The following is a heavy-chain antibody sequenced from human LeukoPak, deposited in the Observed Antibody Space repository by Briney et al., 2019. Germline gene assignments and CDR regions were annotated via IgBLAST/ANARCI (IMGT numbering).Heavy chain of an antibody. V-gene: IGHV5-51*01. CDR3: AIIAVAGTRGFYYFDY. J-gene: IGHJ4*02. CDR1: GYSFTSYW. D-gene: IGHD6-19*01. Sequence: GESLKISCKGSGYSFTSYWIGWVRQMPGKGLEWMGIIYPGDSDTRYSPSFQGQVTISADKSISTAYLQWSSLKASDTAMYYCAIIAVAGTRGFYYFDYWGQGTLVTVSS. CDR2: IYPGDSDT.